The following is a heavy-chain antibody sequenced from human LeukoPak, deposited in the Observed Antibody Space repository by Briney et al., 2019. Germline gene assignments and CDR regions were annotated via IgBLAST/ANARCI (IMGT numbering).Heavy chain of an antibody. D-gene: IGHD3-10*01. J-gene: IGHJ4*02. CDR2: ISYDGSNK. Sequence: PGGSLRLSCVASEFVFSSHAMIWVRQAPGKGLEWVAVISYDGSNKYYADSVKGRFTISRDNSKNTLYLQMNSLRAEDTAVYYCARLFWFGDNPVFDYWGQGTLVTVSS. CDR3: ARLFWFGDNPVFDY. V-gene: IGHV3-30-3*01. CDR1: EFVFSSHA.